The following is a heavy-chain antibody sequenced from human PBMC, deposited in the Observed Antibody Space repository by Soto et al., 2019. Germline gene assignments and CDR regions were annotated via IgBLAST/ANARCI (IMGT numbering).Heavy chain of an antibody. J-gene: IGHJ6*03. V-gene: IGHV4-34*01. CDR2: INHSGST. D-gene: IGHD2-2*01. CDR3: ARSQYCSSTSCYKYYYYMDV. Sequence: PSETLSLTCAVYGGSFSGYYWSWIRQPPGKGLEWIGEINHSGSTNYNPSLKSRVTISVDTSKNQFSLKLSSVTAADTAVYYCARSQYCSSTSCYKYYYYMDVWGKGTTVS. CDR1: GGSFSGYY.